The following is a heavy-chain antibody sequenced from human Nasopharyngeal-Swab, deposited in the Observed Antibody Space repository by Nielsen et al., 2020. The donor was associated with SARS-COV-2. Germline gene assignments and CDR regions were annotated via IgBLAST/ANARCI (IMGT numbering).Heavy chain of an antibody. CDR1: GFTFSDHW. CDR2: IKPDGSEK. CDR3: AGNHDNTF. Sequence: GGSLRLSCVVSGFTFSDHWMNWVRQAPGKGPEWVANIKPDGSEKYYVDSVKGRLTISRDNARNSLFLQMDSLRVEDTAIYYCAGNHDNTFWGQGNLVAVS. D-gene: IGHD3-22*01. J-gene: IGHJ4*02. V-gene: IGHV3-7*03.